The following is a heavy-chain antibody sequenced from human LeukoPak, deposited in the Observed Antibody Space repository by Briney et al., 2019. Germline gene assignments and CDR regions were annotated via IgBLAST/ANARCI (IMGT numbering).Heavy chain of an antibody. CDR2: IYYSGST. J-gene: IGHJ4*02. CDR3: ARLYYDSSGYYQICFFDY. D-gene: IGHD3-22*01. CDR1: GGSISSSSYY. V-gene: IGHV4-39*01. Sequence: SETLSLTCTVSGGSISSSSYYWGWIRQPPGKGLEWIGSIYYSGSTYYNPSLKSRVTISVDTSKNQFSLNLSSVTAADTAVYYCARLYYDSSGYYQICFFDYWGQGTLVTVSS.